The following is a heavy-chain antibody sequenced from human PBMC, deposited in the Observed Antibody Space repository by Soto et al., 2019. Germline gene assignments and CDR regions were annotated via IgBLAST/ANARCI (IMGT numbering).Heavy chain of an antibody. V-gene: IGHV3-30*18. D-gene: IGHD2-2*02. CDR2: ISYDGNNK. CDR3: AKSPNFYCSSPNCYKYYFDH. Sequence: GGSLRLSCAASGFTFSNSWMTWVRQAPGKGLEWVAVISYDGNNKYYADSGKGRFTISRDNSKNTLYLQMNSLRAEDTAVYYCAKSPNFYCSSPNCYKYYFDHWGQGTRVTVSS. CDR1: GFTFSNSW. J-gene: IGHJ4*02.